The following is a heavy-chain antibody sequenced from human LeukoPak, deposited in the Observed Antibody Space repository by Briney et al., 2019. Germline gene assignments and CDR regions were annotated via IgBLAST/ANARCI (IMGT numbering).Heavy chain of an antibody. CDR2: ISRASESI. CDR3: ARDVAYSAFDY. Sequence: GGSLRLSCAASGFTFNTYSMSWVRQAPGKGLEWVSIISRASESIFYADSVKGRFTISRDNSKNSFYLQMSSLRAEDTGVFYCARDVAYSAFDYWGQGTLVTVSS. J-gene: IGHJ4*02. V-gene: IGHV3-21*01. CDR1: GFTFNTYS. D-gene: IGHD2-21*01.